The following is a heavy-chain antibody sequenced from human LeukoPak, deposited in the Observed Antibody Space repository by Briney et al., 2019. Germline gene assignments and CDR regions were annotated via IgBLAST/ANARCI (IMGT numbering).Heavy chain of an antibody. CDR2: ISSRTSDT. V-gene: IGHV3-11*06. Sequence: GGSLRLSCAASGFTFSDYYMSWIRKAPGGGLGWGSYISSRTSDTNYVDSVKGRFTISRDNAKNSLYLQMNSLRAEDTAVYYCTRVGSSGSVDYWGQGTMVSVSS. CDR3: TRVGSSGSVDY. J-gene: IGHJ4*02. D-gene: IGHD1-1*01. CDR1: GFTFSDYY.